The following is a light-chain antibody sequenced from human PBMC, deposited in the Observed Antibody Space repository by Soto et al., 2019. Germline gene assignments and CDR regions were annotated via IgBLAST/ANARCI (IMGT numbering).Light chain of an antibody. V-gene: IGLV2-23*01. J-gene: IGLJ2*01. CDR3: CSYAGSTTDVV. CDR1: SSDVGSYNL. CDR2: EGS. Sequence: SALTQPASVSGSPGQSITISCTGTSSDVGSYNLVSWYQQHPGKAPKVMIYEGSKRPSGVSNRFSGSKSGNTASLTISGLQAEDDADYYCCSYAGSTTDVVFGGGTKLTVL.